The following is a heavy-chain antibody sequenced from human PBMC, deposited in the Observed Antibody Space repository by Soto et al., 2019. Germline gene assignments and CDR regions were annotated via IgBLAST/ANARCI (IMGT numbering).Heavy chain of an antibody. J-gene: IGHJ5*02. Sequence: QVQLVESGGGVVQPGRSLRLSCAASGFTFSSYGMHWVRQAPGKGLEWVAVISYDGSNKYYADSVKGRLTISRDNSKNTLYLQMNSLRSEDTAVYYCAKDFLGDYYDQQAPLLSWGQGTMVTVSS. CDR1: GFTFSSYG. CDR3: AKDFLGDYYDQQAPLLS. CDR2: ISYDGSNK. V-gene: IGHV3-30*18. D-gene: IGHD3-22*01.